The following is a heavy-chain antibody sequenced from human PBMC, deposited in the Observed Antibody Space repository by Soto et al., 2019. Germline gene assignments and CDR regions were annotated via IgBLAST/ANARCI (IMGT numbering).Heavy chain of an antibody. Sequence: EASVKVSCKASGYTFTSYYMHWVRQAPGQGLEWMGIINPSGGSTSYAQKFQGRVTMTRDTSTSTVYMELSSLRSEDTAVYYCARDASVRFLENENWFDPWGQGTLVTVSS. V-gene: IGHV1-46*03. CDR2: INPSGGST. J-gene: IGHJ5*02. CDR1: GYTFTSYY. D-gene: IGHD3-3*01. CDR3: ARDASVRFLENENWFDP.